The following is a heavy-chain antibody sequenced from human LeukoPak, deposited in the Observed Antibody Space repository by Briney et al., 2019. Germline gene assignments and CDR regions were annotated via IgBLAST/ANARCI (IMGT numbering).Heavy chain of an antibody. CDR2: ISYDGSNK. J-gene: IGHJ4*02. CDR1: GFTFSSYG. D-gene: IGHD1-26*01. V-gene: IGHV3-30*18. CDR3: AKASLVGATTGPFDY. Sequence: PGGSLRLSCAASGFTFSSYGMHWVRQAPGKGLEWVAVISYDGSNKYYADSVKGRFTISRDNSKNTLYLQMNSLRAEDTAVYYCAKASLVGATTGPFDYWGQGTLVTVSS.